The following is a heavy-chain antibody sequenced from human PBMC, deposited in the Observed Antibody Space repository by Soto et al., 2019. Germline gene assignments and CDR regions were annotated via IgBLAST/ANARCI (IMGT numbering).Heavy chain of an antibody. CDR3: ARLTQDLLVGALNLYDY. D-gene: IGHD1-26*01. V-gene: IGHV5-10-1*01. Sequence: PGESLKISCKGSGYSFTRYWISWVRQMPGKGLEWMGRIDPSDSYTNYSPSFQGHVTISADKSISTAYLQWSSLKASDTAMYYCARLTQDLLVGALNLYDYWGQGTLVTVSS. J-gene: IGHJ4*02. CDR2: IDPSDSYT. CDR1: GYSFTRYW.